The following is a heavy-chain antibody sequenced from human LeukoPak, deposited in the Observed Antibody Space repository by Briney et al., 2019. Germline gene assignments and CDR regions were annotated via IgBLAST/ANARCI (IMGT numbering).Heavy chain of an antibody. V-gene: IGHV3-9*01. CDR2: ISWNSGSI. D-gene: IGHD6-13*01. CDR1: GFTFDDYA. CDR3: AKDKVAAAGREFDY. Sequence: GGSLRLSCAASGFTFDDYAMHWVRQAPGKGLEWVSGISWNSGSIGYADSVKGRFTISRDNAKNSLYLQMNSLRAEDTALYYCAKDKVAAAGREFDYWGQGTLVTVSS. J-gene: IGHJ4*02.